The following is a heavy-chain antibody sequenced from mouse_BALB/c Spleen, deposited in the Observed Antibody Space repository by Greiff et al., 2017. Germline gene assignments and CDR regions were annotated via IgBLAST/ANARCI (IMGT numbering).Heavy chain of an antibody. CDR1: GFTFSSYG. V-gene: IGHV5-6*02. J-gene: IGHJ4*01. CDR3: ARQRGPPYAMDY. CDR2: ISSGGSYT. Sequence: EVMLVESGGDLVKPGGSLKLSCAASGFTFSSYGMSWVRQTPDKRLEWVATISSGGSYTYYPDSVKGRFTISRDNAKNTLYLQMSSLKSEDTAMYYCARQRGPPYAMDYGGQGTSVTVSS.